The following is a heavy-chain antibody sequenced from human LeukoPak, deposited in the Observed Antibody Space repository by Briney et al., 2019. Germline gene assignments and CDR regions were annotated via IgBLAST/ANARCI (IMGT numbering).Heavy chain of an antibody. CDR1: GGSISSYY. CDR3: ARGPSTRQAAGVFDP. CDR2: IYTSGST. V-gene: IGHV4-4*07. J-gene: IGHJ5*02. Sequence: KPSETLSLTCTVSGGSISSYYWSWIRQPAGRGLEWIGRIYTSGSTNYNPSLKSRVTISADMSKNQFSLRLSSVTAADTAEYYCARGPSTRQAAGVFDPCSQGTLVTVSS. D-gene: IGHD6-13*01.